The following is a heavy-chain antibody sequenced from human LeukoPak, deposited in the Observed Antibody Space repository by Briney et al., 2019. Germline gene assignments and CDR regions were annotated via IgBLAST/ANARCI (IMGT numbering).Heavy chain of an antibody. CDR2: MNPNSGNT. J-gene: IGHJ4*02. CDR3: ALLLFGELLLDY. Sequence: ASVKVSCKASGYTFTSYDINWVRQATGQGLEWMGWMNPNSGNTGYAQKFQGRVTMTRNTSISTAYMELSSLRSEDTAVYYCALLLFGELLLDYWGQGTLVTVSS. D-gene: IGHD3-10*01. CDR1: GYTFTSYD. V-gene: IGHV1-8*01.